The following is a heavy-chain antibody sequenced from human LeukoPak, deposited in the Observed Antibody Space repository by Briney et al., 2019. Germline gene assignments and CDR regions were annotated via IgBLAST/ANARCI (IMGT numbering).Heavy chain of an antibody. CDR3: ARGLGGSDSYFDY. CDR2: ISYDGSNK. Sequence: GGSLRLSCAASGFTFSSYAMHWVRQAPGQGLEWVAVISYDGSNKYYADSVKGRFTISRDNSKNTLYLQMNSLRAEDTAVYYCARGLGGSDSYFDYWGQGTLVTVSS. D-gene: IGHD3-10*01. CDR1: GFTFSSYA. J-gene: IGHJ4*02. V-gene: IGHV3-30-3*01.